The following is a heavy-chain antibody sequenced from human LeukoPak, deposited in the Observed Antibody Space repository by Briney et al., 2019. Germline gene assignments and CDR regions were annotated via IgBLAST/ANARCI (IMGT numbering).Heavy chain of an antibody. Sequence: SETLSLTCTVSGGSISSYYWSWVRQPPGKGLEWIGYIYYTGSTNYNPSLKSRVTISVDTSKTHFSLKLSSVTAADTAVYYCARGLYASGSNYHLDYWGQGTLVTVSS. CDR1: GGSISSYY. D-gene: IGHD3-10*01. V-gene: IGHV4-59*01. CDR2: IYYTGST. J-gene: IGHJ4*02. CDR3: ARGLYASGSNYHLDY.